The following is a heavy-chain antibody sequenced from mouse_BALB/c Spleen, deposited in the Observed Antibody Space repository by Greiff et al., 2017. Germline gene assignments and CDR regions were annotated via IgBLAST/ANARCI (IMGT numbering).Heavy chain of an antibody. Sequence: VKLQESGTVLARPGASVKMSCKASGYAFSSYWMNWVKQRPGQGLEWIGQIYPGDGDTNYNGKFKGKATLTADKSSSTAYMQLSSLTSEDSAVYFCARSGITIDYWGQGTTLTVSS. CDR1: GYAFSSYW. J-gene: IGHJ2*01. CDR3: ARSGITIDY. V-gene: IGHV1-80*01. D-gene: IGHD1-3*01. CDR2: IYPGDGDT.